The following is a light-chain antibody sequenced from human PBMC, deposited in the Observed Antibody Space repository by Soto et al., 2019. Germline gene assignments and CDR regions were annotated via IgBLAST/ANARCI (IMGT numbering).Light chain of an antibody. J-gene: IGLJ2*01. CDR1: SSNIGAGYD. Sequence: QSVLTQPPSVSGAPGQRVTISCTGSSSNIGAGYDVHWYQQLPGTAPKLLIYGNSNRPSGVPDRFSGSKSGTSASLAITGLQAADEADHYCQSDDSRLRGVVFGGGTKLTVL. CDR2: GNS. V-gene: IGLV1-40*01. CDR3: QSDDSRLRGVV.